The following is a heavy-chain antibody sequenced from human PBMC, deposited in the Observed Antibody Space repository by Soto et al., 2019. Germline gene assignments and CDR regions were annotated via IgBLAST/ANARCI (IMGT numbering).Heavy chain of an antibody. J-gene: IGHJ5*02. V-gene: IGHV4-59*01. CDR3: ARGYDWFDP. Sequence: ASETLSLTCSVSGDSISSSYWSWIRQPPGKGLEWIGYIYYSGSTNYNPSPKSRVTISLDTSKNQFSLKVSSVTAADTAVYYCARGYDWFDPWGQGTLVTVSS. D-gene: IGHD5-12*01. CDR2: IYYSGST. CDR1: GDSISSSY.